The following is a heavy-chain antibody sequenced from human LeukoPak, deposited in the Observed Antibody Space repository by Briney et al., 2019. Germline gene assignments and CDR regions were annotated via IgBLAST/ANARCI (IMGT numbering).Heavy chain of an antibody. D-gene: IGHD5-12*01. CDR3: AKESGYDVDFDY. CDR2: ISGSGDST. CDR1: GFTFTSHA. J-gene: IGHJ4*02. Sequence: GGSLRLSCAASGFTFTSHAMSWVRQAPGKGREWVSIISGSGDSTYYADSVKSRFTISRDNSKNTLYLQMNSLRADDTAVYYCAKESGYDVDFDYWGQGTLVTVSS. V-gene: IGHV3-23*01.